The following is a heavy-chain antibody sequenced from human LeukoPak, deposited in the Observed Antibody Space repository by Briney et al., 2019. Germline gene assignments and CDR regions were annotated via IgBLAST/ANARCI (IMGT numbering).Heavy chain of an antibody. Sequence: GASVKVSCKASGYTFTGYYMHWVRQAPGRGLEWMGWINPNSGGTNYAQKFQGRVTMTRDTSISTAYMELSRLRSEDTAVYYCATVVPAANPGVFDYWGQGTLVTVSS. J-gene: IGHJ4*02. CDR1: GYTFTGYY. V-gene: IGHV1-2*02. CDR3: ATVVPAANPGVFDY. CDR2: INPNSGGT. D-gene: IGHD2-2*01.